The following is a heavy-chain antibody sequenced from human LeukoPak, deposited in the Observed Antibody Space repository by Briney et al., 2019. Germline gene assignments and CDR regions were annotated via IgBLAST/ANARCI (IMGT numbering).Heavy chain of an antibody. V-gene: IGHV4-30-2*01. CDR3: ARVNTAMAFDY. CDR2: IYHSGST. J-gene: IGHJ4*02. Sequence: PSETLSLTCAVSGGSISSGGYSWSWIRQPPGKGLEWIGYIYHSGSTYYNPSLKSRVTISVDTSKNQFSLKLSSVTAADTAVYYCARVNTAMAFDYWGQGTLVTVSS. CDR1: GGSISSGGYS. D-gene: IGHD5-18*01.